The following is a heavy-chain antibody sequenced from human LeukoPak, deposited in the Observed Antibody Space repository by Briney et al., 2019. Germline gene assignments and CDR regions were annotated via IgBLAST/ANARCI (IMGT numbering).Heavy chain of an antibody. Sequence: GGSLRLSCAASGFALSSYFMGWVRQAPGKGVQWVAHIKQDESEKYFVDSVKGRFTISRDNARNSLYLQMNSLRAEATAVYYCARLLFSARRSPFDSWGQGTLVTVSS. CDR3: ARLLFSARRSPFDS. J-gene: IGHJ4*02. D-gene: IGHD2-21*01. V-gene: IGHV3-7*01. CDR1: GFALSSYF. CDR2: IKQDESEK.